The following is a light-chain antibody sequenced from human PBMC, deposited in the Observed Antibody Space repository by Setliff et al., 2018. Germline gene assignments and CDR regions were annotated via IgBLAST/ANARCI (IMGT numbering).Light chain of an antibody. Sequence: QSALTQPASVSGSPGQSITISCTGTSSDVGGYNYVSWHQQHPGEAPKLLIYEVINRPSGISNRFSGSKSGNTASLTISGLLAEDEADYFCSSYTSSHTYVFGSGTKVTVL. CDR2: EVI. J-gene: IGLJ1*01. CDR3: SSYTSSHTYV. CDR1: SSDVGGYNY. V-gene: IGLV2-14*01.